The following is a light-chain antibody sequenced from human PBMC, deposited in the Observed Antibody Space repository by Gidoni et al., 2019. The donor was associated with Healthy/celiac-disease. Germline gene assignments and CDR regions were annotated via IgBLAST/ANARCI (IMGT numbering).Light chain of an antibody. J-gene: IGKJ4*01. CDR1: QSVSSY. CDR3: QQRSNWPPGLT. CDR2: DAS. V-gene: IGKV3-11*01. Sequence: EIVLTQSPATLSLSPGERATPSCRASQSVSSYLAWYQQKPGQAPRLLIYDASNRATGIPARCSGSGSGTDFTLTISSLEPEDFAVYYCQQRSNWPPGLTFGGGTKVEIK.